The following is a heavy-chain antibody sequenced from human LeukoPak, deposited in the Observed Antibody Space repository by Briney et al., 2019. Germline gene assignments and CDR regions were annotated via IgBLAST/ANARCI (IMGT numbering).Heavy chain of an antibody. D-gene: IGHD6-6*01. CDR1: GFTFSSYE. Sequence: GGSLRLSCAASGFTFSSYEMNWVRQAPGKGLEWVANIMQDGSEKFFVDSMRGRFTISRDNAKNSLYLQVNSLRAEDTAVYYCARIGYSSSAFDYWGQGTLVTVSS. CDR2: IMQDGSEK. CDR3: ARIGYSSSAFDY. J-gene: IGHJ4*02. V-gene: IGHV3-7*01.